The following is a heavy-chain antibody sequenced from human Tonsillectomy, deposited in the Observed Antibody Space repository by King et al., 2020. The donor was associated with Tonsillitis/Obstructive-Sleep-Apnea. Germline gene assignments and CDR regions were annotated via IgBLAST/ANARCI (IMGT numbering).Heavy chain of an antibody. D-gene: IGHD7-27*01. V-gene: IGHV1-18*01. CDR1: GYTFTSYG. J-gene: IGHJ4*02. CDR3: ARDPGWTNWGSFSPGGHFDY. Sequence: AQLVQSGAEVKKPGASVKVSCKASGYTFTSYGISWVRQAPGQGLEWMGWISGYNGNTNYAQKLQGRVTMTTDTSTTTAYMEVRSLRSDDTAVYYCARDPGWTNWGSFSPGGHFDYWGQGTLVTVSS. CDR2: ISGYNGNT.